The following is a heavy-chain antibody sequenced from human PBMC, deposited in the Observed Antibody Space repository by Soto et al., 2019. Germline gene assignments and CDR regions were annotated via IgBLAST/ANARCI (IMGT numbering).Heavy chain of an antibody. CDR1: GDSTSRSSHH. D-gene: IGHD2-21*02. V-gene: IGHV4-39*07. CDR3: ARDLWGYCGTDCYPLDV. Sequence: SETLSLTCSVSGDSTSRSSHHWGWIRQPPGKGLEWIGSVHISEKAYYNPSLKSRVSLLMDTSKNEFSLKLNSVTAADTAVYYCARDLWGYCGTDCYPLDVWGQGTTVTVSS. CDR2: VHISEKA. J-gene: IGHJ6*02.